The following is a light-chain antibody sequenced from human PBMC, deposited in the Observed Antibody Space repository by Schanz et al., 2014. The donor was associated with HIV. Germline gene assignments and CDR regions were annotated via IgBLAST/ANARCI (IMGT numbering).Light chain of an antibody. CDR2: DAS. J-gene: IGKJ1*01. CDR1: RSVSTY. V-gene: IGKV3-11*01. Sequence: EIVLTQSPATLSLSPGERATLSCRASRSVSTYLAWFQQKPGQAPRLIIYDASKRATGIPARFSGSGSGTDFTLTISSLQSEDFAVYYCQQYNNWPPAWTFGQGTKVEIK. CDR3: QQYNNWPPAWT.